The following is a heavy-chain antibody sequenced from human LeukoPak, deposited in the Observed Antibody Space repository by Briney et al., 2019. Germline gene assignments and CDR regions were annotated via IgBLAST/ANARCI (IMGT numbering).Heavy chain of an antibody. V-gene: IGHV3-23*01. D-gene: IGHD2-2*02. CDR1: GFTFSSYA. Sequence: PGGSLRLSCAASGFTFSSYAMSWVRQAPGKGLEWVSAISGSGGSTYYADSVKGRFTISRDNSKNTLYLQMNSLRAEDTAVYYCAKGDRGGRCSSTSCYKGHAFDIWGQGTMVTVSS. J-gene: IGHJ3*02. CDR2: ISGSGGST. CDR3: AKGDRGGRCSSTSCYKGHAFDI.